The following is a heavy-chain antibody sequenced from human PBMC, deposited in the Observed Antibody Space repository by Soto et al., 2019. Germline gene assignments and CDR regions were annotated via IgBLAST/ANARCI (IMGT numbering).Heavy chain of an antibody. J-gene: IGHJ6*03. Sequence: QVQLQESGPTLVKPEETLSLTCTVSGDSIRSYCWTWIRQPPGEGLEWIGCICNSGTTHYNPSLTSRVAISIDIQKSQYALQLSSVTVADTAFYYWAGRGSIVVSTRRLMDVWGKGTTVTFSS. V-gene: IGHV4-59*03. CDR3: AGRGSIVVSTRRLMDV. CDR2: ICNSGTT. CDR1: GDSIRSYC. D-gene: IGHD3-22*01.